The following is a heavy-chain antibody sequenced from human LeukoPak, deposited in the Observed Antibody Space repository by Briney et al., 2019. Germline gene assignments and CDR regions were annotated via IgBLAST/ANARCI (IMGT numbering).Heavy chain of an antibody. CDR1: GFTVSLDY. D-gene: IGHD1-26*01. CDR2: LYRGGDS. V-gene: IGHV3-53*01. Sequence: GGSLRLSCAASGFTVSLDYMSWVRQAPGKGLEWVSVLYRGGDSYYGDSVKGRFTISRDNSKNTWYLQMNRLRVDDTAMYYCMRDPNSGSYHGGYWGQGTLVIVSS. CDR3: MRDPNSGSYHGGY. J-gene: IGHJ4*02.